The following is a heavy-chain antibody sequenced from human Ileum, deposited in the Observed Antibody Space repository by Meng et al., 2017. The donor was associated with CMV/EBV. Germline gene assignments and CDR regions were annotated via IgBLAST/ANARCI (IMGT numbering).Heavy chain of an antibody. J-gene: IGHJ4*02. V-gene: IGHV1-2*02. CDR1: GFTFGTYT. Sequence: QVHWGESAAWVPNAGTLGNVSFKSSGFTFGTYTFPLVRQTPGRGLKWLRAIIRSIGSTLYHQDFHGRVTMTCDESIRTVFMELNSLTSDDTGVYFCVRDISGPADFWGQGTLVTVSS. CDR3: VRDISGPADF. D-gene: IGHD2-8*02. CDR2: IIRSIGST.